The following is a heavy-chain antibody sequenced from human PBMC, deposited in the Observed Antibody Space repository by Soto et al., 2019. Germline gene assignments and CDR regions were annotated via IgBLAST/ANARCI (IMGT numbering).Heavy chain of an antibody. CDR2: INAGNGNT. J-gene: IGHJ4*02. CDR3: ASQSAVRPILFDY. Sequence: ASVKVSCKASGYTFTSYAMHWVRQAPGKRLEWMGWINAGNGNTKYSQKFQGRVTITRDTSASTAYMELSSLRSEDTAVYYCASQSAVRPILFDYWGQGTLVTVSS. V-gene: IGHV1-3*01. CDR1: GYTFTSYA. D-gene: IGHD3-10*01.